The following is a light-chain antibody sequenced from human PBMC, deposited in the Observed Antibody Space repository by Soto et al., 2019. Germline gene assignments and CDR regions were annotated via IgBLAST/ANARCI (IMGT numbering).Light chain of an antibody. CDR3: TSYAGSNIWV. J-gene: IGLJ3*02. CDR2: EVS. V-gene: IGLV2-8*01. CDR1: SSDVGAYNY. Sequence: QSALTQPPSASGSPGQSVTISCTGTSSDVGAYNYVSWYQQYPGKAPKLMIYEVSNRPSGVPDRFSGSKSGKTASLTVSGLQPEDEADYYCTSYAGSNIWVFGGGTTLTVL.